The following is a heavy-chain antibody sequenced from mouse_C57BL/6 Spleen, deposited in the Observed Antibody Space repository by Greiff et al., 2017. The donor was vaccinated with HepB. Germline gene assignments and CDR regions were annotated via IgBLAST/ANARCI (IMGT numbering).Heavy chain of an antibody. V-gene: IGHV5-17*01. CDR2: ISSGSSTI. J-gene: IGHJ3*01. CDR3: ARGLSPTGFAY. CDR1: GFTFSDYG. D-gene: IGHD1-1*01. Sequence: EVNLVESGGGLVKPGGSLKLSCAASGFTFSDYGMHWVRQAPEKGLEWVAYISSGSSTIYYADTVKGRFTISRDNAKNTLFLQMTSLRSEDTAMYYCARGLSPTGFAYWGQGTLVTVSA.